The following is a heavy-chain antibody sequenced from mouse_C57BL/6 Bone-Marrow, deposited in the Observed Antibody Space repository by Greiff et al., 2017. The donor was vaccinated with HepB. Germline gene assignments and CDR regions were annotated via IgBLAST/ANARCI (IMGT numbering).Heavy chain of an antibody. CDR3: ARFILRWYFDY. CDR1: GYTFTSYW. V-gene: IGHV1-50*01. D-gene: IGHD3-2*02. J-gene: IGHJ2*01. Sequence: QVQLQQPGAELVKPGASVKLSCKASGYTFTSYWMQWVKQRPGQGLEWIGEIDPSDSYTNYNHKFKGKATLTVDTSSSTAYMQLSSLTSEDSAVYYCARFILRWYFDYWGQGTTLTVAS. CDR2: IDPSDSYT.